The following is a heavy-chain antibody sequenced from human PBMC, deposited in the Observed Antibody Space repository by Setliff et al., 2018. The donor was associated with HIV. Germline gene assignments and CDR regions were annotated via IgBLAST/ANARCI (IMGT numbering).Heavy chain of an antibody. CDR3: AREGMTSRNLDI. CDR2: ISGTTTYI. CDR1: GFTLSNYI. V-gene: IGHV3-21*01. Sequence: GGSLRLSCATSGFTLSNYIMNWVRQAPGKGLDWVSSISGTTTYIYYADSVKGRFTISRDNTKNSLYLQMNSLRSEDTGLYYCAREGMTSRNLDIWGQGTMVTVSS. J-gene: IGHJ3*02.